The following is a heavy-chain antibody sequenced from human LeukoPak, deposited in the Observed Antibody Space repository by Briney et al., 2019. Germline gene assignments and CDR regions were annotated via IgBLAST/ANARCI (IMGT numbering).Heavy chain of an antibody. Sequence: GGSLRLSCAASGSTFSSYGMSWVRQAPGKGLEWVSAISGSGGSTYYADSVKGRFTISRDNSKNTLYLQMNSLRAEDTAVYYCAKDQDVGATTIDYWGQGTLVTVSS. CDR3: AKDQDVGATTIDY. D-gene: IGHD1-26*01. CDR2: ISGSGGST. J-gene: IGHJ4*02. V-gene: IGHV3-23*01. CDR1: GSTFSSYG.